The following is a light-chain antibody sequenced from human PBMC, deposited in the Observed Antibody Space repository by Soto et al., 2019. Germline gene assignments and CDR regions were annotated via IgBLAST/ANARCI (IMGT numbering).Light chain of an antibody. Sequence: EIMMTQSPATLSVSLGERATLSCRASQSGSNNLAWYQQKPGQAPRLLIYYASTRATGITARFSGSGSRTEFTLTICSLQSEDLALCYFQQYNNWPPITVRQGPLLEIK. CDR1: QSGSNN. J-gene: IGKJ5*01. V-gene: IGKV3-15*01. CDR3: QQYNNWPPIT. CDR2: YAS.